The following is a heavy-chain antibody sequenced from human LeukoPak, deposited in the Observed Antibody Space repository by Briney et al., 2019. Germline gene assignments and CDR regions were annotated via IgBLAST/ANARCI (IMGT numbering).Heavy chain of an antibody. CDR2: IYPGDSDT. V-gene: IGHV5-51*01. CDR3: ARRGEVMDPFDY. Sequence: NRGESLKISCEDSGYSFTSYWIGWVRQMPGKGLEWMGIIYPGDSDTRYSPSFQGQVTISADKSINTAYLQWSSLKVSDTAIYYCARRGEVMDPFDYWGQGSLVTVSS. D-gene: IGHD3-16*01. J-gene: IGHJ4*02. CDR1: GYSFTSYW.